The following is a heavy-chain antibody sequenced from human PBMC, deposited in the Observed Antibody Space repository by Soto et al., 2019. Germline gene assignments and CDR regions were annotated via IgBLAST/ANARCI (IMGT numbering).Heavy chain of an antibody. V-gene: IGHV3-23*01. CDR2: VSGSGGST. CDR3: AKDRSLVVTAMDV. D-gene: IGHD2-21*02. J-gene: IGHJ6*02. CDR1: GFTFSSYE. Sequence: EVQLLESGGGLVQPGGSLRLSCAASGFTFSSYEMSWVRQAPGKGLEWVSVVSGSGGSTYYADSVQGRFTISRDNSKNTVYLQMNSLRAEDTAIYYCAKDRSLVVTAMDVWGQGTTVTVSS.